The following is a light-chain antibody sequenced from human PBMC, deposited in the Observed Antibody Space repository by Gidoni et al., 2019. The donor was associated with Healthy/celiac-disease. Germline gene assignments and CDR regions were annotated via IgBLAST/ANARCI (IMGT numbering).Light chain of an antibody. V-gene: IGKV1-27*01. CDR1: QGISNY. CDR2: AAS. CDR3: QKYNSASWT. Sequence: DIQMTQSPSSLSASVGDRVTITRRASQGISNYLAWYQQKPGKVPKLLIYAASTLQSGVPSRFSGSGSGTDFTLTISSLQPEDVATYYCQKYNSASWTFGQGTKVEIK. J-gene: IGKJ1*01.